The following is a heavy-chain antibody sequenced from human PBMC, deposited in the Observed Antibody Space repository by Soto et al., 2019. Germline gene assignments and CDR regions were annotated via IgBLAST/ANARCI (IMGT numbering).Heavy chain of an antibody. CDR2: ISGSGGST. CDR1: GFTFISYA. J-gene: IGHJ4*02. CDR3: AKGAVPTTPVPLFDY. D-gene: IGHD1-1*01. V-gene: IGHV3-23*01. Sequence: PWGSLRLSCAASGFTFISYAISCVRHAPLKGLEWVSAISGSGGSTYYADSVKGRFTISRDNSKNTLYLQMNSLRAEDTAVYYCAKGAVPTTPVPLFDYWGQGTLVTVSS.